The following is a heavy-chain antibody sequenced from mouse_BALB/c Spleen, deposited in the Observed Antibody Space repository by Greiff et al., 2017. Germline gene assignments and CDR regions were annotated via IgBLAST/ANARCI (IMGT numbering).Heavy chain of an antibody. V-gene: IGHV1-15*01. Sequence: QVQLQQSGAELVRPGASVTLSCKASGYTFTDYEMHWVKQTPVHGLEWIGAIDPETGGTAYNQKFKGKATLTADKSSSTAYMELRSLTSEDSAVYYCTHRGGGADWGQGTLVTVSA. CDR1: GYTFTDYE. CDR2: IDPETGGT. J-gene: IGHJ3*01. CDR3: THRGGGAD.